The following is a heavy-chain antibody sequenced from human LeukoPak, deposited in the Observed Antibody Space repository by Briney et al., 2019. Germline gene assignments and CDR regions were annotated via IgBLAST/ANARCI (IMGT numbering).Heavy chain of an antibody. V-gene: IGHV4-59*11. J-gene: IGHJ5*01. CDR3: AREGYSSNWYDY. CDR1: GGSISSHY. CDR2: ISYTGST. D-gene: IGHD6-13*01. Sequence: SETLSLTCTVSGGSISSHYWAWIRQPPGKGLEWIGYISYTGSTNYNPSLKSRVTISVDTSKNQFSLKLRSVTAADTAVYYCAREGYSSNWYDYWGQGALVTVSS.